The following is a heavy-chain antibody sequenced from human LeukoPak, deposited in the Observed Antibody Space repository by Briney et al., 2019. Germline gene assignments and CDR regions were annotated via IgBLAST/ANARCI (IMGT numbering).Heavy chain of an antibody. CDR3: ARTNDHGDYVDAFDI. Sequence: GASVKVSCKASGYTFTSYGISWVRQAPGQGLEWMGWISAYNGNTNYAQELQGRVTMTTDTSTSTAYMELRSLRSDDTAVYYCARTNDHGDYVDAFDIWGQGTMVTVSS. CDR1: GYTFTSYG. CDR2: ISAYNGNT. J-gene: IGHJ3*02. D-gene: IGHD4-17*01. V-gene: IGHV1-18*01.